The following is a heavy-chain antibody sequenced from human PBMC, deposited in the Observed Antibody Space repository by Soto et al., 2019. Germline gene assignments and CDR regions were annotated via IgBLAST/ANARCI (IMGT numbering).Heavy chain of an antibody. CDR2: IYHSGST. V-gene: IGHV4-30-2*01. CDR1: GGSISSGGYS. J-gene: IGHJ6*02. Sequence: SETLSLTCAVSGGSISSGGYSWSWIRQPPGKGLEWIGYIYHSGSTYYNPSLKSRVTISVDRSKNQFSLKLSSVTAADTAVYYWARGGSSSSYYYYGMDVWGQGTTVTVSS. D-gene: IGHD6-13*01. CDR3: ARGGSSSSYYYYGMDV.